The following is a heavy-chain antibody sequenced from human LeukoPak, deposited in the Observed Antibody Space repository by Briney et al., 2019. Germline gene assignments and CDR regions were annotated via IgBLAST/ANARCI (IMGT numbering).Heavy chain of an antibody. CDR2: INHSGST. Sequence: SETLSLTCAVYGGSFSGYYWSWIRQPPGKGLEWIGEINHSGSTNYNPSLKSRVTISVDTSKNQFSLKLSSVTAADTAVYYCVRRRWLQFMGRGPFDYWGQGTLVTVSS. CDR3: VRRRWLQFMGRGPFDY. CDR1: GGSFSGYY. V-gene: IGHV4-34*01. D-gene: IGHD5-24*01. J-gene: IGHJ4*02.